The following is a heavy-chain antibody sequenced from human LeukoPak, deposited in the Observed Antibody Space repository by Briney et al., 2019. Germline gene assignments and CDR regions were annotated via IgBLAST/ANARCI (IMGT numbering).Heavy chain of an antibody. Sequence: PGGSLRLSCAASGFTFSSYGMHWVRQAPGKGLEWVAVIWYDGNNKYYADSVKGRFTISGDNSKNTLYLQMNSLRAGDTAVYYCARVRGDDKYSSGWYLDYWGQGTLVTVSS. V-gene: IGHV3-33*01. CDR3: ARVRGDDKYSSGWYLDY. CDR2: IWYDGNNK. J-gene: IGHJ4*02. D-gene: IGHD6-19*01. CDR1: GFTFSSYG.